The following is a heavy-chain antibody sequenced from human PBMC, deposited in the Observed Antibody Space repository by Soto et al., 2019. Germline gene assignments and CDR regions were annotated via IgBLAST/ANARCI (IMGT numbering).Heavy chain of an antibody. CDR1: GYTFTNHY. V-gene: IGHV1-46*01. CDR3: AREEYASGSFPDP. Sequence: GASVKVSCKASGYTFTNHYMHWVRQAPGQGLEWVGTINPSGGATGYAQKFQGRVTMTRDTSTSTVYMELRSLTSEDTAVYYCAREEYASGSFPDPWGQGTLVTVSS. D-gene: IGHD3-10*01. CDR2: INPSGGAT. J-gene: IGHJ5*02.